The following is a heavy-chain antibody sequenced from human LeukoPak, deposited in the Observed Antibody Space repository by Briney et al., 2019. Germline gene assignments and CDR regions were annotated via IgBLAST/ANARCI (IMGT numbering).Heavy chain of an antibody. Sequence: GGSLRLSCAASGFTFSSYAMTWVRQAPGKGLEWVSAISGSGGSTYYADSVKGRFTISRDNSKNTLYLQMNSLRDEDTAVYYYAKDHARILWSYYWGQGTLVTVSS. J-gene: IGHJ4*02. CDR1: GFTFSSYA. D-gene: IGHD4/OR15-4a*01. V-gene: IGHV3-23*01. CDR2: ISGSGGST. CDR3: AKDHARILWSYY.